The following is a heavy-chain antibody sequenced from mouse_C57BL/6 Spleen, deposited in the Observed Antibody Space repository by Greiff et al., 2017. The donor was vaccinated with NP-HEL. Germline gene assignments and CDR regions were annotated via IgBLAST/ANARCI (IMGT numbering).Heavy chain of an antibody. Sequence: VQLQQPGAELVKPGASVKLSCKASGYTFTSYWMHWVKQRPGRGLEWIGRIDPNSGGTKYNEKFKSKATLTVDKPSSTAYMQLSSLTSEDSAVYYCARSSYDGYYVKGAMDYWGQGTSVTVSS. CDR1: GYTFTSYW. CDR2: IDPNSGGT. D-gene: IGHD2-3*01. J-gene: IGHJ4*01. V-gene: IGHV1-72*01. CDR3: ARSSYDGYYVKGAMDY.